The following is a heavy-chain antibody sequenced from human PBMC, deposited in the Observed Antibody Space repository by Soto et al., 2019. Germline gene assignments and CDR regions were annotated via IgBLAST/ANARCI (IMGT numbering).Heavy chain of an antibody. D-gene: IGHD3-10*01. CDR2: IWYDGSNK. Sequence: GGSLRLSCAASGFTFSSYGMHWVRQAPGKGLEWVAVIWYDGSNKYYADSVKGRFTISRDNSKNTLYLQMNSLRAEDTAVYYCARDTLMVRFGEYPDHPYYYYGMDVWGQGTTVTVSS. V-gene: IGHV3-33*01. J-gene: IGHJ6*02. CDR1: GFTFSSYG. CDR3: ARDTLMVRFGEYPDHPYYYYGMDV.